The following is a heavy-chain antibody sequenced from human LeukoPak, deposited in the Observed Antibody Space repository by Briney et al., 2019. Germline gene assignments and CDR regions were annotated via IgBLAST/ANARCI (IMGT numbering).Heavy chain of an antibody. CDR3: VASGYDSIFDY. V-gene: IGHV4-59*01. CDR2: IYYSGST. J-gene: IGHJ4*02. Sequence: PSETLSLTCSVPGCPISSYYGSWIRQPPGKGLEWIGYIYYSGSTNYNASLKSRVTISVDTSKNQFSLKVSSVTAADTAVYYCVASGYDSIFDYWGQGTLVTVSS. D-gene: IGHD5-12*01. CDR1: GCPISSYY.